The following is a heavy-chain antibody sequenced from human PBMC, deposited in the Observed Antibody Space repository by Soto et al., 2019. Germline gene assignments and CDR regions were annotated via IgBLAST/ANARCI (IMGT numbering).Heavy chain of an antibody. Sequence: LSLTCTVSGGSISSYYWSWIRQPPGKGLEWIGYIYYSGSTNYNPSLKSRVTISVDTSKDQFSLKLSSVTAADTAVYYCARDNVLLWFGELNRYGMDVWGQGTTVTVSS. CDR2: IYYSGST. D-gene: IGHD3-10*01. J-gene: IGHJ6*02. V-gene: IGHV4-59*01. CDR1: GGSISSYY. CDR3: ARDNVLLWFGELNRYGMDV.